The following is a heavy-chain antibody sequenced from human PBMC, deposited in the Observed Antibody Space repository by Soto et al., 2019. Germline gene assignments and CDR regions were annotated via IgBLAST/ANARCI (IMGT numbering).Heavy chain of an antibody. CDR1: GFTFSDNG. CDR3: AKGDGAGHYYGMDL. J-gene: IGHJ6*02. V-gene: IGHV3-30*18. CDR2: ISYDGSNK. D-gene: IGHD6-19*01. Sequence: QVQLVESGGGVVQPGRSLTLSCAASGFTFSDNGMHWVRQAPGKGLEWVSVISYDGSNKYYADSVKGRFTISRDNPKNKMYLQMNSLRADDTAVYYCAKGDGAGHYYGMDLWGQGTTVTVSS.